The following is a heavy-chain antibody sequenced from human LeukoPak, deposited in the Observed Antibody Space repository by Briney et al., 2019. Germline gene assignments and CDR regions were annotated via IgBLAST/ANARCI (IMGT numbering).Heavy chain of an antibody. V-gene: IGHV4-39*01. J-gene: IGHJ4*02. CDR1: GRPISSSRYH. CDR2: IYYSGSS. CDR3: ARHVDTATDYFDY. Sequence: SETLSLTCTLSGRPISSSRYHWAWIRRPPGKGLHWIGSIYYSGSSYYNPSLKSRVTISVHTSKNQFSLKLSTVTAADTAVYYCARHVDTATDYFDYWGQGTLVTVSS. D-gene: IGHD5-18*01.